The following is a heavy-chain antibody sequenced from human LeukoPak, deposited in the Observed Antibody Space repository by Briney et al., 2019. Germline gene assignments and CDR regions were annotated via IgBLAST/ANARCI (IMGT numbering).Heavy chain of an antibody. CDR2: IYYSGNT. V-gene: IGHV4-39*07. J-gene: IGHJ5*02. CDR1: GGSISSSSYY. Sequence: SETLSLTCTVSGGSISSSSYYWAWIRQPPGKGLEWIGSIYYSGNTYYKSSLKSRVTIAVDTSKNQFSLKLNSVTAADTAVYYCARVVGYYGSGSYYNVPYNWFDPWGQGTLVTVSS. D-gene: IGHD3-10*01. CDR3: ARVVGYYGSGSYYNVPYNWFDP.